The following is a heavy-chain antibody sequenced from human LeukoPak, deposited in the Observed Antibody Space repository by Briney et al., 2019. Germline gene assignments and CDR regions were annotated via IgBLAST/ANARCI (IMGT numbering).Heavy chain of an antibody. Sequence: PGGSLRLSCATSGFTFSDYYMSWIRQAPGKGLEWLSYISSSGSSIHYADSVKGRFTISRDNAKKSLYLQMNSLRAEDTAVYYCAPGAAAGFDYCGQGTLVTVSS. J-gene: IGHJ4*02. CDR3: APGAAAGFDY. CDR1: GFTFSDYY. CDR2: ISSSGSSI. V-gene: IGHV3-11*04. D-gene: IGHD6-13*01.